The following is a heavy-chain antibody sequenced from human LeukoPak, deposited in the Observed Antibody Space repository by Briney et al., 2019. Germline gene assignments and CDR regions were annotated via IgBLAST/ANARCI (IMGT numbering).Heavy chain of an antibody. Sequence: GGSLRLSXAASGFTFRSYWMSWVRQAPGKGLEWVANIKQDGSEKYYVDSVKGRFTISRDNAKNSLYLQMNSLRAEDTAVYYCARSQWELLDFDYWGQGTLVTVSS. CDR2: IKQDGSEK. D-gene: IGHD1-26*01. V-gene: IGHV3-7*01. CDR1: GFTFRSYW. J-gene: IGHJ4*02. CDR3: ARSQWELLDFDY.